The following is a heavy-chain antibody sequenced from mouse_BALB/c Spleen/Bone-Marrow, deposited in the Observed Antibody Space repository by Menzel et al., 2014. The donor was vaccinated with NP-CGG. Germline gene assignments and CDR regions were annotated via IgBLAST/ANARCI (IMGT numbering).Heavy chain of an antibody. CDR2: INPDSSTI. Sequence: EVKLVESGGGLVQPGGSLKLSCAASGFDFSRYWMSWVRQAPGKGLEWIGEINPDSSTINYTPSLKDKFIISRDNAKNTLYLQMRKVRSEDTALYYCARQGYYGYSDYWGQGTTRAVSS. D-gene: IGHD1-2*01. CDR1: GFDFSRYW. CDR3: ARQGYYGYSDY. J-gene: IGHJ2*01. V-gene: IGHV4-1*02.